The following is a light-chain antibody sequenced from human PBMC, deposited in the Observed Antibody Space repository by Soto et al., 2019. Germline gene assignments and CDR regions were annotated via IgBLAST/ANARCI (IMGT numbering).Light chain of an antibody. V-gene: IGKV1-27*01. J-gene: IGKJ3*01. Sequence: DAEMTLSTSSLAASVGDRVTITCRASQGIYNYLAWYQQKPGKVPNILIYAASSLVSGVPSRFSGSGSGTDFTLTISILQPEDVVSYFCQKANSPPLTLGPGTKVDIK. CDR2: AAS. CDR1: QGIYNY. CDR3: QKANSPPLT.